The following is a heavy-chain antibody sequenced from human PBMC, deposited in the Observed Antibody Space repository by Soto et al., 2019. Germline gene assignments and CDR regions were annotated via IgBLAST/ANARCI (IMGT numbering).Heavy chain of an antibody. CDR1: GVTVTISV. CDR2: IVVGSGNT. J-gene: IGHJ3*01. V-gene: IGHV1-58*02. D-gene: IGHD4-17*01. CDR3: AAAYGDYVGAFDF. Sequence: SVKVSSKVSGVTVTISVIHGVRQARGQRLEWIGWIVVGSGNTNYAQKFQERVTITRDMSTSTAYMELSSLRSEDTAVYYCAAAYGDYVGAFDFCGQGTMVTVS.